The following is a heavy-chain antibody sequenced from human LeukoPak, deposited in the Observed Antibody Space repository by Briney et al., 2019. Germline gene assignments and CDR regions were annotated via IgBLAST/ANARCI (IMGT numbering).Heavy chain of an antibody. J-gene: IGHJ6*03. Sequence: SQTLSLTCTVSGGSISSGSYYWSWIRQPAGKGLEWIGRIYTSGSTNYNPSLKSRVTISVGTSKNQFSLKLSSVTAADTAVYYCARDKDFWSGYRGDYYYYYMDVWGKGTTVTVSS. CDR2: IYTSGST. CDR3: ARDKDFWSGYRGDYYYYYMDV. D-gene: IGHD3-3*01. V-gene: IGHV4-61*02. CDR1: GGSISSGSYY.